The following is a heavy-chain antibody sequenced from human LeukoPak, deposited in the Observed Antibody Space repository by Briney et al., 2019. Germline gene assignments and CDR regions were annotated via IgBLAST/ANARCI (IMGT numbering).Heavy chain of an antibody. CDR3: AKGRAAAGT. Sequence: GGSLRLSXAASGFTFSSYATSWVRQAPGKGVEWVSAISGSGGSTYYADSVKGRFTISRDNSKNTLYLQMNSLRAEDTAVCYCAKGRAAAGTGGQGTLVTVSS. D-gene: IGHD6-13*01. V-gene: IGHV3-23*01. J-gene: IGHJ4*02. CDR2: ISGSGGST. CDR1: GFTFSSYA.